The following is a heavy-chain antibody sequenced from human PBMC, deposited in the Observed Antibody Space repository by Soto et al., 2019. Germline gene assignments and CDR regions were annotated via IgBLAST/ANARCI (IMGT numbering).Heavy chain of an antibody. CDR2: ISAYNGNT. Sequence: QVQLVQSGAEVKKPGASVKVSCKASGYTFTSYGISWVRQAPGQGLEWMGWISAYNGNTNYAQKLQGRVTMTTDTSTSTAYMELRSLRSDDTAVYYCAREPPHPLSDIVVVVAAKDYWGQGTLVTVSS. V-gene: IGHV1-18*01. CDR1: GYTFTSYG. J-gene: IGHJ4*02. D-gene: IGHD2-15*01. CDR3: AREPPHPLSDIVVVVAAKDY.